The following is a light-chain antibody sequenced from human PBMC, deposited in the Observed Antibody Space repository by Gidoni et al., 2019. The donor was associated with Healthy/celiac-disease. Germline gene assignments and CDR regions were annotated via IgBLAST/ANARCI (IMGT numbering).Light chain of an antibody. V-gene: IGKV4-1*01. J-gene: IGKJ2*01. CDR1: QSVLYSSNNKNY. CDR2: WAS. CDR3: QQYYSTPYT. Sequence: IAVSLGERATINCKSSQSVLYSSNNKNYLAWYQQKPGQPPKLLIYWASTRESGVPDRFSGSGSGTVFTLTISSLQAEDVAVYYCQQYYSTPYTFGQGTKLEIK.